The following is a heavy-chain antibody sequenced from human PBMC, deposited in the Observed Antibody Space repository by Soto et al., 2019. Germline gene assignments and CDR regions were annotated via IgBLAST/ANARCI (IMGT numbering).Heavy chain of an antibody. J-gene: IGHJ4*02. CDR3: ARGQVVAAQH. D-gene: IGHD2-15*01. CDR2: IYPGST. V-gene: IGHV4-30-2*01. Sequence: QLQLQESGSGLVKPSQTLSLTCAVSGCSISSGGYSWRWIRQPPGKGLEWTGYIYPGSTYYNPSLKSRGTRAVDRSNNQLSLRLRSVTASDTAVYYCARGQVVAAQHWGQGTLVTVSS. CDR1: GCSISSGGYS.